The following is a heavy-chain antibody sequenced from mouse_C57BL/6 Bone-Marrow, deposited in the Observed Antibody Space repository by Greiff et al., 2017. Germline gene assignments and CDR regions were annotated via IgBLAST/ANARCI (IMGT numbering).Heavy chain of an antibody. CDR1: GYTFPSYW. J-gene: IGHJ4*01. CDR3: ARSRADYSNDVVGDYAMDY. D-gene: IGHD2-12*01. CDR2: IDPSDSYT. Sequence: QVQLQQPGAELVRPGTSVKLSCKASGYTFPSYWMHWVKQRPGQGLEWIGVIDPSDSYTNSNPNFKGKATLTVDTSSSTAYMQLSSLTSEDSAVYYCARSRADYSNDVVGDYAMDYWGQGTSVTVSS. V-gene: IGHV1-59*01.